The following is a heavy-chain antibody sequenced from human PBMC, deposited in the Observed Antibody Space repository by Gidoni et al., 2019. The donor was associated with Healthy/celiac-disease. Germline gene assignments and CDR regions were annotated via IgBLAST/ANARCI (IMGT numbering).Heavy chain of an antibody. CDR3: ARGVEDYYYYGMDV. V-gene: IGHV4-59*01. J-gene: IGHJ6*02. D-gene: IGHD3-3*01. CDR1: GGSLSSYY. Sequence: QVQLQESGPGLVKPSETLSLTCTVSGGSLSSYYWSWIRQPPGKGLEWIGYIYYSGSTNYNPALKSRVTISVDTSKNQFSLKLSSVTAADTAVYYCARGVEDYYYYGMDVWGQGTTVTVSS. CDR2: IYYSGST.